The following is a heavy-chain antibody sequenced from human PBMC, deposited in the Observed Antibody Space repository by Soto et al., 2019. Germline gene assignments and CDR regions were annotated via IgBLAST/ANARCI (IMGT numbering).Heavy chain of an antibody. J-gene: IGHJ6*02. V-gene: IGHV4-59*01. CDR3: ARLEPYYYYGMDV. CDR1: GGSISSYY. CDR2: IYYSGST. Sequence: SETLSLTCTVSGGSISSYYWSWIRQPPWKGLEWIGYIYYSGSTNYNPSLKSRVTISVDTSKNQFSLKLSSVTAADTAVYYCARLEPYYYYGMDVWGQGTTVTVSS. D-gene: IGHD1-1*01.